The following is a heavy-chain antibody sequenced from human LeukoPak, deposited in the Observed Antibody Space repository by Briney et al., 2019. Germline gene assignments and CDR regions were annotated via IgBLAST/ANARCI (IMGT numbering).Heavy chain of an antibody. CDR2: IYYSGST. J-gene: IGHJ5*02. V-gene: IGHV4-39*01. D-gene: IGHD2-2*01. Sequence: SETVSLTCTVSGGSISSSSYYWGWIRQPPGKGLEWIGSIYYSGSTYYNPSLKSRVTISVDTSKNQFSLKLSSVTAADSAVYYCARPVSVVPAAIGIPPADPNWFDPWGQGTLVTVSS. CDR1: GGSISSSSYY. CDR3: ARPVSVVPAAIGIPPADPNWFDP.